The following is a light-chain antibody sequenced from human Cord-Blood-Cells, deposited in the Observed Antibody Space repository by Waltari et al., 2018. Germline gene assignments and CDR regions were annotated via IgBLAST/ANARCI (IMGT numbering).Light chain of an antibody. CDR2: DAS. J-gene: IGKJ2*01. Sequence: EIVLTQSPATLSFSPGARATLSCSASQSVSSYLAWYQQKPGQAPRLLIYDASNRATGIPARFSGSGSGTDFTLTISSLEPEDFAVYYCQQRSNTFGQGTKLEIK. CDR3: QQRSNT. V-gene: IGKV3-11*01. CDR1: QSVSSY.